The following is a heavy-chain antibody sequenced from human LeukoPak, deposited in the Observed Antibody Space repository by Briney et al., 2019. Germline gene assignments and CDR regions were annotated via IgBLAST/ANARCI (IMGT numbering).Heavy chain of an antibody. J-gene: IGHJ6*03. Sequence: ASETLSLTCAVYGGSLSGYYWSWIRQPAGKGLEWIGRIHTSGSTNYNPSLKSRVTISVDTSKNQFSLKLSSVTAADTAVYYCARDWGVSARPGYMDVWGEGTTVTVSS. CDR3: ARDWGVSARPGYMDV. V-gene: IGHV4-4*07. D-gene: IGHD6-6*01. CDR2: IHTSGST. CDR1: GGSLSGYY.